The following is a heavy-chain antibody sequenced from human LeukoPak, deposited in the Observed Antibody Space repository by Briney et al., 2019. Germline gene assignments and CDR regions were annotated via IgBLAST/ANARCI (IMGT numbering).Heavy chain of an antibody. CDR3: AKHYPGQTYYDSAFDI. J-gene: IGHJ3*02. V-gene: IGHV3-23*01. D-gene: IGHD3-22*01. CDR1: GFTFSNYA. Sequence: GGSLRLSCAASGFTFSNYAMSWVRQAPGKGLEWVSGLSGSGGSTDYADSVKGRYTISRDNSKNTLYLQMNSLRAEDTAVYYCAKHYPGQTYYDSAFDIWGQGTQVTVSS. CDR2: LSGSGGST.